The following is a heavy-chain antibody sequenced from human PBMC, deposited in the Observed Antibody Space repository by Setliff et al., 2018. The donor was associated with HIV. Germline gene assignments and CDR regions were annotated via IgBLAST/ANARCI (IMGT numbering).Heavy chain of an antibody. CDR1: GGSISSYY. CDR3: AGELLGYCSSSSCHSHYMDV. V-gene: IGHV4-59*01. J-gene: IGHJ6*03. CDR2: IYYSGST. Sequence: SETLSLTCTVSGGSISSYYWSWIRQPPGKGLEWIGYIYYSGSTNYNPSLKSRVTISVDTSKNQFSLELSSVTAADSAVYYCAGELLGYCSSSSCHSHYMDVWGKGTTVAVSS. D-gene: IGHD2-2*01.